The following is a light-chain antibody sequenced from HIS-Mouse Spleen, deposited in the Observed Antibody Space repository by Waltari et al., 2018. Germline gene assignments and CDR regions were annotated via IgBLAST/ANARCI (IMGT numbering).Light chain of an antibody. CDR1: SSDVGSYNL. J-gene: IGLJ3*02. V-gene: IGLV2-23*01. Sequence: QAALTQPAYVSGSPGQSITISCTGNSSDVGSYNLVAGYQPHPGKAPKLMIYEGSKRPSGVPHRFPGSKSGITASLTISGLQAEAEADYSFCSYAGSSTWVFGGGTKLTVL. CDR3: CSYAGSSTWV. CDR2: EGS.